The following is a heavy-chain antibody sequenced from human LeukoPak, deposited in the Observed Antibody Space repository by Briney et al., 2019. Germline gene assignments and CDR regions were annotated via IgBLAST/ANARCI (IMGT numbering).Heavy chain of an antibody. CDR2: INSDGRST. V-gene: IGHV3-74*01. D-gene: IGHD3-10*01. CDR1: GFTFSSYW. CDR3: ARESGYHGSGFDP. J-gene: IGHJ5*02. Sequence: GGSLRLSCAASGFTFSSYWMHWVRQVPGKGLVWVSRINSDGRSTSYADSVKGRFTISRDNAKNTLYLQMNSLRAEDTAVYYCARESGYHGSGFDPWGQGTLVTVSS.